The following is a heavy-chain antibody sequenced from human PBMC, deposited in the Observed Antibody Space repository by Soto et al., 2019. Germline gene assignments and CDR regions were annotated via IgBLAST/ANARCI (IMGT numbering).Heavy chain of an antibody. Sequence: PSETLSLTCAVSGGSISSGCYSWSWIRQPPGKGLEWIGYIYHSGSTYYNPSLKSRVTISVDRSKNQFSLKLSSVTAADTAVYYCARAMIVVDLNWFDPWGQGTLVTVSS. V-gene: IGHV4-30-2*01. D-gene: IGHD3-22*01. CDR2: IYHSGST. J-gene: IGHJ5*02. CDR1: GGSISSGCYS. CDR3: ARAMIVVDLNWFDP.